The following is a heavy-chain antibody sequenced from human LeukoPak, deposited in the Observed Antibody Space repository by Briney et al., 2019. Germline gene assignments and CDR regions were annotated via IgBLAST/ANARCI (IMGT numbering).Heavy chain of an antibody. CDR3: ARDLGAVAGNFDY. V-gene: IGHV3-33*01. CDR1: GFTFRSYG. Sequence: GGSLRLSCAASGFTFRSYGMHWVRQAPGKGLEWVAVIWFDGSNKYYTDSVKGRFTISRDNSKNTLYLQMNSLRAEDTAVYYCARDLGAVAGNFDYWGQGTLVTVSS. CDR2: IWFDGSNK. J-gene: IGHJ4*02. D-gene: IGHD6-19*01.